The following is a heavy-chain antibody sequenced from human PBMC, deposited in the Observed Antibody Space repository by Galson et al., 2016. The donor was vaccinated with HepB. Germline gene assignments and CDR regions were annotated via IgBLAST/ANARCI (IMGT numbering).Heavy chain of an antibody. J-gene: IGHJ3*02. CDR3: AREVLLPTAPSHQTGAFDI. CDR2: VNSDGSRA. D-gene: IGHD2-2*01. V-gene: IGHV3-74*01. Sequence: SLRLSCAASGFTFSSYWVHWVRQAPGKGLVWVSRVNSDGSRANYADSVRGRFTISRDNAKNTLYLQMNSLRAEDTAVYYCAREVLLPTAPSHQTGAFDIWGQGTVVTVSS. CDR1: GFTFSSYW.